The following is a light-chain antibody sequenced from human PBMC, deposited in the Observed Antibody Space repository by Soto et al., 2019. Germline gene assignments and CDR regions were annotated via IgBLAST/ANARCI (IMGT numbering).Light chain of an antibody. CDR1: QSLHSAGYKF. J-gene: IGKJ2*01. CDR2: LGS. CDR3: VQTLETPYT. Sequence: DIVMTQSPLSLPVTPGEPASISCRSSQSLHSAGYKFLDWYLQRPGQSPQLLIYLGSNRASGVPDRFSGSGSGTDFTLKISRVEAEDVGDYYCVQTLETPYTFGQGTKVEIK. V-gene: IGKV2-28*01.